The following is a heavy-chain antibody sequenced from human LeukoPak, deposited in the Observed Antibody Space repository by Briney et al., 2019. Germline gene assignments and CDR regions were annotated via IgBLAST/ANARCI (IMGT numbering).Heavy chain of an antibody. CDR2: IIPIFGTA. CDR1: GGTFSSYA. J-gene: IGHJ3*02. Sequence: SVKVSCKASGGTFSSYAISWVRQAPGQGLEWMGGIIPIFGTANYAQKFQGRVRITADKSTSTAYMELSSLRSEDTAVYYCAGATGDPRRSGLDIWGQGTMVTVSS. D-gene: IGHD3-16*01. V-gene: IGHV1-69*06. CDR3: AGATGDPRRSGLDI.